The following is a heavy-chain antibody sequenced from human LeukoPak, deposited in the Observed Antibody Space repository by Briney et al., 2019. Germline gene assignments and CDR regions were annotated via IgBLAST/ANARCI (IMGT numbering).Heavy chain of an antibody. CDR3: ARDRYCGSSSCPGALDV. D-gene: IGHD2-15*01. CDR1: GLTLNYDW. Sequence: SGGPLRLSCVSSGLTLNYDWMIWVRQAPPKGLHGVGRIKIKPDGHTTGYATSVKGRFSISSDDAKTPLYLQIDSRKTEGTAVYCWARDRYCGSSSCPGALDVWGQGTEVTVS. J-gene: IGHJ3*01. V-gene: IGHV3-15*05. CDR2: IKIKPDGHTT.